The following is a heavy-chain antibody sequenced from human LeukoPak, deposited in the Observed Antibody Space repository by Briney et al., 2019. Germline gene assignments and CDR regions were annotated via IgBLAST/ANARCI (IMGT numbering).Heavy chain of an antibody. D-gene: IGHD2-15*01. V-gene: IGHV4-39*02. J-gene: IGHJ6*02. CDR3: ARSGPYCSGGSCYAYAMDV. CDR2: IYYSGNT. Sequence: SETLSLTCSVSGGSISKSPYYWAWIRQTQGKGLEWIANIYYSGNTYYNLSLKSRVTISVDTSKNHFSLKLNSVTAADTAVYYCARSGPYCSGGSCYAYAMDVWGQGTTATVSS. CDR1: GGSISKSPYY.